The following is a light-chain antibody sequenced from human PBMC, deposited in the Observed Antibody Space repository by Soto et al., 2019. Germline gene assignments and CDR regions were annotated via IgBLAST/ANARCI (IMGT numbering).Light chain of an antibody. J-gene: IGKJ5*01. V-gene: IGKV3-20*01. CDR1: QSLTNSF. Sequence: VLLTQSPGTLSLSPGERATLSCRASQSLTNSFMAWYQQKPGQAPRLLIYDTSSRASGIPDRFSGSGSGTDFTLTISRLETEDFAVFYCQQYGTSEIILGQGTRLENK. CDR2: DTS. CDR3: QQYGTSEII.